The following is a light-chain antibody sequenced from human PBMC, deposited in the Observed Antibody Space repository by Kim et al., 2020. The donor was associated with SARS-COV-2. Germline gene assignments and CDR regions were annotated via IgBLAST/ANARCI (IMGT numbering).Light chain of an antibody. J-gene: IGKJ1*01. CDR1: QSISSNY. V-gene: IGKV3-20*01. Sequence: EIVLTQSPGTLSLSPGERATLSCRASQSISSNYLAWYQQKPGQAPRLLIYGASSRATGIPDRFSGSGSGTDFTLTISRLEPEDFAVYYCQQYSKLVRTFGQGTKVEIK. CDR2: GAS. CDR3: QQYSKLVRT.